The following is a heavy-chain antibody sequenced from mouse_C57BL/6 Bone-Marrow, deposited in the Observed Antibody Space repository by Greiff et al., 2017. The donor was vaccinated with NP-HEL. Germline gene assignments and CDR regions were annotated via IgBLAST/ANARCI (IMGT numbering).Heavy chain of an antibody. Sequence: EVHLVESGAELVRPGASVKLSCTASGFNIKDDYMHWVEQRPEQGLEWIGWIDPENGDTEYASKFQGKATITADTSSNTAYLQLSSLTSEDTAVYYCTTFRSYPYYWGQGTTLTVSS. CDR3: TTFRSYPYY. V-gene: IGHV14-4*01. D-gene: IGHD5-1-1*01. CDR2: IDPENGDT. CDR1: GFNIKDDY. J-gene: IGHJ2*01.